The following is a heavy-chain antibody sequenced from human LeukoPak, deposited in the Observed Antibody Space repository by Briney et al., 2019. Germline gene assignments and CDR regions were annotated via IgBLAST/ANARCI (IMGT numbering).Heavy chain of an antibody. Sequence: GGSLRLSCAASGFTFSSYAMHWVRQAPGKGLEWVAVISYDGSNKYYADSVKGRFTISRDNSKNTLYLQMNSLRAEDTAVYYCAKDRQRQQLISGRDYWGQGTLVTVSS. CDR3: AKDRQRQQLISGRDY. V-gene: IGHV3-30-3*01. CDR2: ISYDGSNK. J-gene: IGHJ4*02. D-gene: IGHD6-13*01. CDR1: GFTFSSYA.